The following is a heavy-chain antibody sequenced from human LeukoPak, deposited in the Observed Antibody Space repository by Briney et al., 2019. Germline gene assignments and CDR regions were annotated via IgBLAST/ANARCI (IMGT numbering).Heavy chain of an antibody. CDR1: GFTFSSYA. D-gene: IGHD6-13*01. J-gene: IGHJ4*02. V-gene: IGHV3-48*01. CDR2: ISSSSGTI. Sequence: PGGSLRLSCAASGFTFSSYAMSWVRQAPGKGLEWVSYISSSSGTIYYADSVKGRFTISRDNAKNSLYLQMNSLRAEDTAVYYCARIAAAGTDYWGQGTLVTVSS. CDR3: ARIAAAGTDY.